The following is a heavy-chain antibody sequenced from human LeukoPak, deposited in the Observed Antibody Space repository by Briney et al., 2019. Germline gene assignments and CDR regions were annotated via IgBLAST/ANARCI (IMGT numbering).Heavy chain of an antibody. CDR1: GFTFSSYA. Sequence: GGSLRLSCAASGFTFSSYAMSWVRQAPGKGLAWVSGISGSGRSTHSADSVKGRFTISRDNSKNMLYLQMNSLRAEDTALYYCAKALDGYNGMDVWGQGTTVIVSS. D-gene: IGHD3-16*02. V-gene: IGHV3-23*01. J-gene: IGHJ6*02. CDR3: AKALDGYNGMDV. CDR2: ISGSGRST.